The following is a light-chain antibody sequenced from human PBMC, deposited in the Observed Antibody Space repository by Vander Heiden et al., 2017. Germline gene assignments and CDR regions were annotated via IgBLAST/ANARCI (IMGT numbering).Light chain of an antibody. J-gene: IGLJ2*01. V-gene: IGLV2-14*03. CDR1: SSDVGGYNY. CDR3: SAYTSSSTVL. Sequence: QSALTHPASVSGSPGQSITISCTATSSDVGGYNYVSWYQQHPGKAPKLMIYDVSTRPSGISNRFSGSKAGNTASLTISGLQAEDEADYYCSAYTSSSTVLFGGGTKLTVL. CDR2: DVS.